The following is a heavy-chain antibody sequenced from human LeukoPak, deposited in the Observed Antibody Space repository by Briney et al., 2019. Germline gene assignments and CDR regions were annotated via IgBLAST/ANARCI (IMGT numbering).Heavy chain of an antibody. D-gene: IGHD3-22*01. J-gene: IGHJ4*02. CDR3: ARERWVYDSSGYYFALDY. CDR1: GFTFSSYG. CDR2: IWYDGSNK. V-gene: IGHV3-33*01. Sequence: PGRSLRLSCAASGFTFSSYGMHWVRQAPGKGLEWVAVIWYDGSNKYYADSVKGRLTISRDNSKNTLYLQMNSLRAEDTAVYYCARERWVYDSSGYYFALDYWGQGTLVTVSS.